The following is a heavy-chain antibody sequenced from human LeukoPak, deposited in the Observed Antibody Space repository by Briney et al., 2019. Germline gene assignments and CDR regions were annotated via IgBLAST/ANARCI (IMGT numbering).Heavy chain of an antibody. CDR2: IFSGGST. CDR1: GFSVSGKY. V-gene: IGHV3-53*01. J-gene: IGHJ3*02. Sequence: GGSLRLSCAASGFSVSGKYMSWVRQAPGKGLEWVSIIFSGGSTNYADSVKGRFTISRDNSKSTLYLQMNSLRAEDTAMYYCARDHEDAFDIWGQGTMVTVSS. CDR3: ARDHEDAFDI.